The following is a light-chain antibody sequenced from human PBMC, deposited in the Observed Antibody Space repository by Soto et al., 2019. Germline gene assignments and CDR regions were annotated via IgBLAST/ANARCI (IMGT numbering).Light chain of an antibody. V-gene: IGLV2-14*01. CDR2: EVS. Sequence: QSALTQPASVSGSPGQSITISCTGISSDVGGYNYVSWYQQHPGKAPKLMIYEVSNRPSGVSYRFSGLKSGNTASLTISGLQAEDEADYYCCLYTRRTLDVFGTGTKLTVL. CDR1: SSDVGGYNY. J-gene: IGLJ1*01. CDR3: CLYTRRTLDV.